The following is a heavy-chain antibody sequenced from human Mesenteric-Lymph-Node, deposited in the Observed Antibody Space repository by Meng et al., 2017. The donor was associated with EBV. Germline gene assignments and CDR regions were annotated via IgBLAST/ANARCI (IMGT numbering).Heavy chain of an antibody. CDR2: IYHSGST. CDR3: ARLDSSGYYTGWFDP. V-gene: IGHV4-30-2*01. J-gene: IGHJ5*02. CDR1: GGSISSGGYS. D-gene: IGHD3-22*01. Sequence: LQLQESGSGLVKPSQTLSLPCAVSGGSISSGGYSWSWSRQPPGKGLEWIGYIYHSGSTYYNPSLKSRVTISVDRSKNQFSLKLSSVTAADTAVYYCARLDSSGYYTGWFDPWGQGTLVTVSS.